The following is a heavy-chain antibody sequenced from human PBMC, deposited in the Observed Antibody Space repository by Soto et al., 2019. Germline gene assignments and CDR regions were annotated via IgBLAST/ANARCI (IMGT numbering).Heavy chain of an antibody. V-gene: IGHV1-8*01. CDR1: GYTFTSYD. D-gene: IGHD1-26*01. CDR2: MNPNSGNT. J-gene: IGHJ3*02. Sequence: QVQLVQSGAEVKKPGASVKVSCKTSGYTFTSYDINWVRQATGKGLEWMGWMNPNSGNTAYAQKFQGRVTMTRNTSISTAYMELSSLRSVDTAVYYCARERSSGAFDIWGQGTMVSVSS. CDR3: ARERSSGAFDI.